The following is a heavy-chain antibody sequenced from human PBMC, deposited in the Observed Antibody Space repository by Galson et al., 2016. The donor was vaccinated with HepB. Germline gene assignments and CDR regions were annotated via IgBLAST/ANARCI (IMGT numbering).Heavy chain of an antibody. CDR1: GDSVSRNTAA. Sequence: CAISGDSVSRNTAAWNWIRQSPSRGLEWLGRTYYRSKWSSDYAVSMKSRITINADTSMNQFSLQLQSVTPEDTAVYYCARVATAVRSGWKTLAPRFYYSGVDVWGHGTTVTVSS. V-gene: IGHV6-1*01. D-gene: IGHD6-19*01. J-gene: IGHJ6*02. CDR3: ARVATAVRSGWKTLAPRFYYSGVDV. CDR2: TYYRSKWSS.